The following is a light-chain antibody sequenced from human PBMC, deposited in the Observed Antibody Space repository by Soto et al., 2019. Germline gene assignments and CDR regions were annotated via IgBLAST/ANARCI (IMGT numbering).Light chain of an antibody. CDR2: KAS. Sequence: DIQMTQSPSTLSASVGDRVTITCRASQSISIWLAWYQQKPGKAPKILIYKASSLESGVPSRFSGSGSGKEFSLTISSLQPDDFATYYCQQYGTYTPRTFGQGTKVDIK. V-gene: IGKV1-5*03. CDR3: QQYGTYTPRT. J-gene: IGKJ1*01. CDR1: QSISIW.